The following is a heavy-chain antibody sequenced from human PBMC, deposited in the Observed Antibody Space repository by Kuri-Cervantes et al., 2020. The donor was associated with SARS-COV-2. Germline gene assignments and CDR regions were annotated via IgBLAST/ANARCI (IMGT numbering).Heavy chain of an antibody. J-gene: IGHJ6*03. D-gene: IGHD3-9*01. CDR2: MNPNSGNK. CDR3: STGYYNGNYYYYYMDV. Sequence: ASVKVSFKACGYTYTSYDINWVRRASGQGLEWMGWMNPNSGNKGYAQKFQDRVTIAADKYTSTAYVELSNLLSDGTAVYYCSTGYYNGNYYYYYMDVWGKGTTVTVSS. CDR1: GYTYTSYD. V-gene: IGHV1-8*01.